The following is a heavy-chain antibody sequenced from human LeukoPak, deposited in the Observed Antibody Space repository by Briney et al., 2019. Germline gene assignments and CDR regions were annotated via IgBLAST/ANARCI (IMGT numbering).Heavy chain of an antibody. CDR2: MNPNSGNT. V-gene: IGHV1-8*01. Sequence: EASVKVSCKASGYTFTSYDINWVRQATGQGLEWMGWMNPNSGNTGYAQKFQGRVTMTRNTSISTAYMELSSLRSEDTAVYYCARDKDSEGYFDYWGQGTLVTVSS. D-gene: IGHD2-15*01. J-gene: IGHJ4*02. CDR1: GYTFTSYD. CDR3: ARDKDSEGYFDY.